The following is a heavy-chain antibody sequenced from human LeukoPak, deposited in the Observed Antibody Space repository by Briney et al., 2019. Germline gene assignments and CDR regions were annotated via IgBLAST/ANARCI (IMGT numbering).Heavy chain of an antibody. D-gene: IGHD2-15*01. J-gene: IGHJ4*02. CDR3: ASPSRSGPQFDY. CDR1: GYTFTSYG. Sequence: GASVKVSCKASGYTFTSYGISWVRQAPGQGLEWMGWISAYNGNTNYAQKFRGRVTMTRDTSISTAYMELSRLRSDDTAVYYCASPSRSGPQFDYWGQGTLVTVSS. V-gene: IGHV1-18*01. CDR2: ISAYNGNT.